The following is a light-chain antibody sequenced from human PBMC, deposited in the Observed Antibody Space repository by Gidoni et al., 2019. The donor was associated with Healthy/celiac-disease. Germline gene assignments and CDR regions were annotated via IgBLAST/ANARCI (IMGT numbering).Light chain of an antibody. V-gene: IGKV3-20*01. CDR1: QSVSSSY. J-gene: IGKJ2*01. Sequence: DTVFTQPAGTLSLSAVDRATLSCRASQSVSSSYLAWYQQKPGQAPRLLIYGASSRATGIPDRFSGSGSGTDFTLTISRLEPEDVAVYYCQQYGSSPYTFGQGTKLEIK. CDR3: QQYGSSPYT. CDR2: GAS.